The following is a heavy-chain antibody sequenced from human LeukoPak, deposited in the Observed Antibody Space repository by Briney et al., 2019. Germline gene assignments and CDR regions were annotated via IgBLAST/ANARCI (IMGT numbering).Heavy chain of an antibody. D-gene: IGHD5-18*01. Sequence: SETLSLTCAVYGGSFSGYYWSWIRQPPGKGLEWIGEINHSGSTNYNPSLKSRVTISVDTSKNQFSLKLSSVTAADTAVYYCARGYSYVYYWGQGTLVTVSS. J-gene: IGHJ4*02. CDR2: INHSGST. CDR3: ARGYSYVYY. CDR1: GGSFSGYY. V-gene: IGHV4-34*01.